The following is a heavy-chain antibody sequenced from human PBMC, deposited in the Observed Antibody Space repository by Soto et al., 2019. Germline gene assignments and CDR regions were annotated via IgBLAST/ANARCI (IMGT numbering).Heavy chain of an antibody. CDR1: GFTFSSYR. J-gene: IGHJ4*02. D-gene: IGHD6-19*01. Sequence: PGGSLRRSCAASGFTFSSYRMHWVRQAPGQGLEWVAVISYDGSNKYYADSVKGRFTISRDNSKNTLYLQMNSLRAEDTAVYYCAKKARNLIAVAEGFFDYWGQGT. CDR3: AKKARNLIAVAEGFFDY. CDR2: ISYDGSNK. V-gene: IGHV3-30*18.